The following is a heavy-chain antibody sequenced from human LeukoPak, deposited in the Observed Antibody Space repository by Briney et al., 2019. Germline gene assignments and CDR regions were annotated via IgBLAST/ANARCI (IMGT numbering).Heavy chain of an antibody. D-gene: IGHD2-15*01. V-gene: IGHV4-39*07. J-gene: IGHJ6*02. CDR2: IYDSGST. CDR3: ATSIGYCSGGSCFTRMGLYYYYYGMDV. CDR1: GGSIRSSYYY. Sequence: PSETLSLTCTVSGGSIRSSYYYWGWIRQPPGKGLEWIGSIYDSGSTYYNPSLKSRVTISVDTSKNQFSLKLSSVTAADTAVYYCATSIGYCSGGSCFTRMGLYYYYYGMDVWGQGTTVTVSS.